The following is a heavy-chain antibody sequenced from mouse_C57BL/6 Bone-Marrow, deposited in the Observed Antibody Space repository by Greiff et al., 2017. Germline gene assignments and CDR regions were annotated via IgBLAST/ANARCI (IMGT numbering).Heavy chain of an antibody. CDR3: ARGGGMDY. V-gene: IGHV1-4*01. Sequence: QVQLQQSGAELVKPGASVKMSCKASGYTFTSYPMHWVKQRPGQGLEWIGNIHPNSGNTKYNEKFKDKATLTVDKSSSTAYMQLSSLTSDDSAVYYCARGGGMDYWGQGTSVTVSS. J-gene: IGHJ4*01. CDR1: GYTFTSYP. CDR2: IHPNSGNT.